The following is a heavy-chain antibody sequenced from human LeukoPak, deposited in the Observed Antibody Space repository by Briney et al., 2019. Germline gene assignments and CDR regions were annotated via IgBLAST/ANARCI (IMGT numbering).Heavy chain of an antibody. CDR3: ARHLADIDDY. J-gene: IGHJ4*02. CDR1: GFTFSSYS. Sequence: KAGGSLRLSCAASGFTFSSYSMNWVRQAPGKGLEWVSSISSSSSYIYYADSVKGRFTISRDNAKNSLYLQMNSLRAEDTAVYYCARHLADIDDYWGQGTLVTVSS. V-gene: IGHV3-21*01. CDR2: ISSSSSYI. D-gene: IGHD2-15*01.